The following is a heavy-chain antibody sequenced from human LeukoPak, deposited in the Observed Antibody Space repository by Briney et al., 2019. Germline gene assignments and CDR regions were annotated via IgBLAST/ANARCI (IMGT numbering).Heavy chain of an antibody. CDR1: GLAFSAYK. D-gene: IGHD2-15*01. Sequence: GGSMRLSCAASGLAFSAYKMHWVRQAPREGLVWVSRISTDGYTTDYADFVQGRFTASRDNTKNTWSLEMNSLRAEDTAVYYCVVGGSPGYWGQGTLVTVSS. J-gene: IGHJ4*02. CDR2: ISTDGYTT. CDR3: VVGGSPGY. V-gene: IGHV3-74*01.